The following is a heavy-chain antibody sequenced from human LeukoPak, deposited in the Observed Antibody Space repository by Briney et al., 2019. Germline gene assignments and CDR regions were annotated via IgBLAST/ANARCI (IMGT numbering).Heavy chain of an antibody. D-gene: IGHD5-24*01. Sequence: PSETLSLTCTVSGGSISSYYWSWIRQPPGKGLEWIGYIYYSGGTNYTPSLKSRVTISVGTSKNHFSLRLRSVTAADTAVYYCARGDDYNVVYFDYWGQGTLVTVSS. CDR1: GGSISSYY. J-gene: IGHJ4*02. CDR3: ARGDDYNVVYFDY. V-gene: IGHV4-59*01. CDR2: IYYSGGT.